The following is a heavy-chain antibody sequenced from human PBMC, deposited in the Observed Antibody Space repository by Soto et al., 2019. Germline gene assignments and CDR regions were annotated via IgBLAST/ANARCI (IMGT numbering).Heavy chain of an antibody. CDR1: GFNFNNYA. CDR2: ISWTGETI. D-gene: IGHD3-22*01. Sequence: EVELVESGGGLVLPGGSLRLSCEASGFNFNNYAMHWVRQAPGKGLEWVSGISWTGETIVYADFVKGRFTISRDKSKSSLYLEMNSLRPEDTALYYCAKAEIGVSGNSALDMWGQGTMVTVSS. J-gene: IGHJ3*02. CDR3: AKAEIGVSGNSALDM. V-gene: IGHV3-9*01.